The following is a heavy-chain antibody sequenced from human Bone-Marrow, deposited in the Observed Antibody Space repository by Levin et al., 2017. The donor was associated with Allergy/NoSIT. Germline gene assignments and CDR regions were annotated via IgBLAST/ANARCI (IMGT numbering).Heavy chain of an antibody. CDR2: ISSSSSTI. CDR1: GFTFSSYS. CDR3: ARDHRRGLPLVYYGMDV. Sequence: GESLKISCAASGFTFSSYSMNWVRQAPGKGLEWVSYISSSSSTIYYADSVKGRFTISRDNAKNSLYLQMNSLRAEDTAVYYCARDHRRGLPLVYYGMDVWGQGTTVTVSS. J-gene: IGHJ6*02. V-gene: IGHV3-48*01. D-gene: IGHD4-11*01.